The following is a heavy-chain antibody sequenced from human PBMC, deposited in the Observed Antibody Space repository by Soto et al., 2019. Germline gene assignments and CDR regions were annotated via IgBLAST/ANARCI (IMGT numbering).Heavy chain of an antibody. CDR1: GYTFTSYY. Sequence: QVQLVQSGAEVKKPGASVKFSCKASGYTFTSYYMHWVRQAPGQGLEWMGIINPSGGSTSYAQKFQGRVTMTRDTSTSTVYMELSSLRSEDTAVYYCAREGGSSWNYYYYGMDVWGQGTTVTVSS. D-gene: IGHD6-13*01. J-gene: IGHJ6*02. V-gene: IGHV1-46*01. CDR2: INPSGGST. CDR3: AREGGSSWNYYYYGMDV.